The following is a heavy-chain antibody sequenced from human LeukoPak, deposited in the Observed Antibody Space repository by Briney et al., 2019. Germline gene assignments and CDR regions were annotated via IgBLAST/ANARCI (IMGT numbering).Heavy chain of an antibody. D-gene: IGHD6-19*01. CDR2: INHSGST. J-gene: IGHJ4*02. Sequence: SETLSLTCAVYGGSFSGYYWSWIRQPPGKGLEWIGEINHSGSTYYNPSLKSRVTISVDTSKNQFSLKLSSVTAADTAVYYCARVHSSGWYFFDYWGQGTLVTVSS. V-gene: IGHV4-34*01. CDR3: ARVHSSGWYFFDY. CDR1: GGSFSGYY.